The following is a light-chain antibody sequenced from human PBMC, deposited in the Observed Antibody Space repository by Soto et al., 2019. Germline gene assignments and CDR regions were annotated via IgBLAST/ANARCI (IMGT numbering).Light chain of an antibody. CDR2: GAS. Sequence: EIVLTQSPGTLSLSPGERATLSCRASRSVNNNYLAWYQQKPGQAPRLLIFGASSRATGIPDRFIGSGSGTEFTLTISSLQPEDFAVYYCQQRSNWPKTFGQGTRLEIK. CDR1: RSVNNNY. CDR3: QQRSNWPKT. J-gene: IGKJ5*01. V-gene: IGKV3D-20*02.